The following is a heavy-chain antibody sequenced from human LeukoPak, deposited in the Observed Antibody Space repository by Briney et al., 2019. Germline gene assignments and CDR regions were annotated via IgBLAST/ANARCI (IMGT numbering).Heavy chain of an antibody. V-gene: IGHV1-8*01. J-gene: IGHJ4*02. D-gene: IGHD3-10*01. CDR1: GYTFTSYD. CDR2: MNPNSGNT. CDR3: ARGPPGDYYGSGSYIK. Sequence: APVKVSCKASGYTFTSYDINWVRQATGQGLEWMGWMNPNSGNTGYAQKFQGRVTMTRNTSISTAYMELSSLRSEDTAVYYCARGPPGDYYGSGSYIKWGQGTLVTVSS.